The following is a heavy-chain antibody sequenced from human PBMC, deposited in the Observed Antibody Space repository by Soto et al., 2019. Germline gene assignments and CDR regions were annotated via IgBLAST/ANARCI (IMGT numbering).Heavy chain of an antibody. CDR2: IWYDGSNK. D-gene: IGHD3-10*01. Sequence: LRLSCAASVFTFSIYGMHCVRQAPVKGLDWVAVIWYDGSNKYYADSVKGRFTISRDNSKNTLYLQMNSLRAEDTAVYYCARDRGLRDSPLLWFGESTPGDYYYGMDVWGQGTTVTVSS. CDR1: VFTFSIYG. V-gene: IGHV3-33*01. J-gene: IGHJ6*02. CDR3: ARDRGLRDSPLLWFGESTPGDYYYGMDV.